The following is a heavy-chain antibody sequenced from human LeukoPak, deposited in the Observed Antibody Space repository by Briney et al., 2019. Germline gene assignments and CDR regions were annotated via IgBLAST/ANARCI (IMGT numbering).Heavy chain of an antibody. V-gene: IGHV3-48*03. CDR2: ISSSGSTI. J-gene: IGHJ6*04. Sequence: GYLRLSCAASGFTFSSYEMNWVRPAPGKGPEWVSYISSSGSTIYYADSVKGRFTISRDNAKNSLYLQMNSLRAEDTAVYYCAELGITMIGGVWGKGTTVTISS. CDR3: AELGITMIGGV. D-gene: IGHD3-10*02. CDR1: GFTFSSYE.